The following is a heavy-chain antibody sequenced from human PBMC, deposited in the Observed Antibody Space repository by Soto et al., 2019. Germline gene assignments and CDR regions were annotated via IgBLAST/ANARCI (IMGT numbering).Heavy chain of an antibody. D-gene: IGHD2-15*01. CDR2: ISYDGSNK. V-gene: IGHV3-30*18. Sequence: GGSLRLSCAASGFTFSSYGMHWVRQAPGKGLEWVAVISYDGSNKYYADSVKGRFTISRDNSKNTLYLQMNSLRAEDTAVYYCAKNPIPGGNTYYYYGMDVWGQGTTVTVSS. CDR3: AKNPIPGGNTYYYYGMDV. J-gene: IGHJ6*02. CDR1: GFTFSSYG.